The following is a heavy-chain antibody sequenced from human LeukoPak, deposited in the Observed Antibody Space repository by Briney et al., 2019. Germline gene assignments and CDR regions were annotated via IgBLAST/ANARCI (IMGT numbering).Heavy chain of an antibody. CDR1: SVSFSSYY. CDR3: AREIKEDYFDY. J-gene: IGHJ4*02. Sequence: PSETLSLTCTVPSVSFSSYYWSWIRQPAGKGLEWIGRIYTSGSTNYNPSLKSRVTMSVDTSKNQFSLKLSSVTAADTAVYYCAREIKEDYFDYWGQGTLVTVSS. V-gene: IGHV4-4*07. CDR2: IYTSGST.